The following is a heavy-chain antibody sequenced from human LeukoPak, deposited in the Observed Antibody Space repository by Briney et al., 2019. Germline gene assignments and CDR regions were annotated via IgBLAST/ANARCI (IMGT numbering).Heavy chain of an antibody. J-gene: IGHJ4*02. CDR3: AREGGSYYMLYYFDY. Sequence: GGSLRLSCAASGFTVSSNYMNWVRQAPGKGLEWVSSISSSSSYIYYADSVKGRFTISRDNAKNSLYLQMNSLRAEDTAVYYCAREGGSYYMLYYFDYWGQGTLVTVSS. V-gene: IGHV3-21*01. D-gene: IGHD1-26*01. CDR2: ISSSSSYI. CDR1: GFTVSSNY.